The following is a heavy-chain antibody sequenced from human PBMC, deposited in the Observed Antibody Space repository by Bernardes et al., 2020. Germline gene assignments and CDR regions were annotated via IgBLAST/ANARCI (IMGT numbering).Heavy chain of an antibody. J-gene: IGHJ6*03. CDR2: IKEDGSEE. CDR3: ARDRDYSRTSYYMDV. Sequence: GGSLRFFCASSGFRFRNCCMSWVRKAPGMGLEWVANIKEDGSEESYVHSVKGRFTISRDNAENSLYLQVNSLRVEDTAVYYCARDRDYSRTSYYMDVWGKGTTVTVSS. D-gene: IGHD4-4*01. V-gene: IGHV3-7*01. CDR1: GFRFRNCC.